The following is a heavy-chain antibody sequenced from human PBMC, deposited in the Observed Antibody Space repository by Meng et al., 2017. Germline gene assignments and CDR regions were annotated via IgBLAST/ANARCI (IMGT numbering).Heavy chain of an antibody. Sequence: VQLQQGGAGLLKPSETLSLTCAVYGGSFSGYYWSWIRQPPGKGLEWIGEINHSGSTNYNPSLKSRVTISVDTSKNQFSLKLSSVTAADTAVYYCARGTGSSWFDPWGQGTLVTVSS. J-gene: IGHJ5*02. D-gene: IGHD6-13*01. CDR2: INHSGST. V-gene: IGHV4-34*01. CDR1: GGSFSGYY. CDR3: ARGTGSSWFDP.